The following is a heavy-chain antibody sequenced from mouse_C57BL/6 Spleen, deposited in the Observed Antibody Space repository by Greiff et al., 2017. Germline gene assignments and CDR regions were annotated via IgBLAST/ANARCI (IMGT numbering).Heavy chain of an antibody. CDR3: ARGDDYDLAY. D-gene: IGHD2-4*01. Sequence: EVQLQESGPGMVKPSQSLSLTCTVTGYSITSGYDWHWIRHFPGNKLEWMGYISYSGSTNYNPSLKSRISITHDTSKNHFFLKLNSVTTEDTATYYCARGDDYDLAYWGQGTLVTVSA. CDR2: ISYSGST. CDR1: GYSITSGYD. V-gene: IGHV3-1*01. J-gene: IGHJ3*01.